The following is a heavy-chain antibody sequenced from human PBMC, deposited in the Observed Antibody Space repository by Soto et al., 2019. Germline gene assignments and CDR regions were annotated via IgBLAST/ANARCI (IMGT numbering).Heavy chain of an antibody. CDR3: AADRHCRSTRCYPYNFDY. V-gene: IGHV1-58*01. D-gene: IGHD2-2*01. CDR1: GFTFSSSA. J-gene: IGHJ4*02. CDR2: IVVGSGNT. Sequence: QMQLVQSGPEVKKPGTSVRVSCKASGFTFSSSAVKWVRQARGQRLEWIEWIVVGSGNTNYAQKFQERVTITRDMSTSTAYMELSSLRSEDTAVYYCAADRHCRSTRCYPYNFDYWGKGTLVTVSS.